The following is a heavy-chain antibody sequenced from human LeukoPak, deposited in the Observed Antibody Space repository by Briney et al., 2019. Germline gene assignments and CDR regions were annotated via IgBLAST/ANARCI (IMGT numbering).Heavy chain of an antibody. J-gene: IGHJ4*02. CDR1: GFTFSDYY. D-gene: IGHD6-19*01. Sequence: GGSLRLSCAASGFTFSDYYINWVRQAPGKGLEWVSSISSSRIIYYADSVKGRFTISRDNAKNSLYLQMNSLRAEHTAVYYCAKGGIAVAGTFPILLFDYWGQGTLVTVSS. V-gene: IGHV3-69-1*01. CDR2: ISSSRII. CDR3: AKGGIAVAGTFPILLFDY.